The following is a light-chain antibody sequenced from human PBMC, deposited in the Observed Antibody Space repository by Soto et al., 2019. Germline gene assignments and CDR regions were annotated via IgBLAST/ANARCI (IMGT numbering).Light chain of an antibody. J-gene: IGLJ1*01. CDR1: NSNIGTNT. Sequence: LTQPRSASATPGQRVTISCSGSNSNIGTNTVNWYQQLPGTAPRLLIYTNNQRPSGVPQRFSGSKTGTSASLAIGGLQSEDGADYYCAAWDDSLGAYVFGTGTKVTVL. CDR2: TNN. CDR3: AAWDDSLGAYV. V-gene: IGLV1-44*01.